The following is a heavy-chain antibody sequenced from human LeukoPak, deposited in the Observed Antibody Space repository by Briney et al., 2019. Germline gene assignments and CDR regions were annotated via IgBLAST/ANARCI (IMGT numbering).Heavy chain of an antibody. J-gene: IGHJ4*02. CDR1: GFAFSSYT. CDR2: ISSSGSYV. V-gene: IGHV3-21*01. CDR3: ARAFSSSWYSGY. D-gene: IGHD6-13*01. Sequence: PGGPLRLSCAASGFAFSSYTMNWARQAPGKGLEWVSSISSSGSYVYYADSVKGRFTISRDNAKNSLYLQMNSLRAEDTAVYYCARAFSSSWYSGYWGQGTLVTVSS.